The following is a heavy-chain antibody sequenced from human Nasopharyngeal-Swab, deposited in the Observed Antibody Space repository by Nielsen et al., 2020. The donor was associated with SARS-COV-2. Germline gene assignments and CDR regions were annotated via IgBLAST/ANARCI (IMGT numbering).Heavy chain of an antibody. V-gene: IGHV3-7*01. CDR3: ARDESYYYYYGMDV. J-gene: IGHJ6*02. Sequence: RQPPGKGLEWVANIKQDGSEKYYVDSVKGRFTISRDNAKNSLYLQMNSLRAEDTAVYYCARDESYYYYYGMDVWGQGTTVTVSS. CDR2: IKQDGSEK.